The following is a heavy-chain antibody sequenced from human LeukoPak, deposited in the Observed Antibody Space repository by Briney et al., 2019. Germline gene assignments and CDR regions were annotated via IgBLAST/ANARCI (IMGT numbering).Heavy chain of an antibody. J-gene: IGHJ4*02. D-gene: IGHD3-3*01. Sequence: GGSLRLSCAASGFTFSSYSMNWVRQAPGKGLEWVSSISSSSSYRYYADSAKGRFTISRDNAKNSLYLQMNSLRVEDPAVYYCARAEAGYYDFWSGPNEMDYFDYWGQGTLVTVSS. CDR3: ARAEAGYYDFWSGPNEMDYFDY. V-gene: IGHV3-21*01. CDR1: GFTFSSYS. CDR2: ISSSSSYR.